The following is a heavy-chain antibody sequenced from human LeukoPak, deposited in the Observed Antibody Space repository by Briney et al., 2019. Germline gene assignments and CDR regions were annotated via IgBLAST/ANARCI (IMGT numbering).Heavy chain of an antibody. CDR1: GFSFCSYI. D-gene: IGHD3-22*01. Sequence: GGSPRLSSLASGFSFCSYIMHWVREAPERGVGYVSGTSSNGGNRQYADSLRGRFGSSRDNYKDTMYLQMSSLRAEDTDVYYCVRTNYYYDRSDYPDYWGQGTLVTVSS. J-gene: IGHJ4*02. CDR2: TSSNGGNR. V-gene: IGHV3-64D*09. CDR3: VRTNYYYDRSDYPDY.